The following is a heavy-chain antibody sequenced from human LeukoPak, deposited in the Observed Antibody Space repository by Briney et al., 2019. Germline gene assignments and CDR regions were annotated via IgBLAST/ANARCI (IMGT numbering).Heavy chain of an antibody. CDR3: AKARGYSYGPTGYFDY. V-gene: IGHV3-23*01. CDR2: ISGSGGST. Sequence: GGSLRLSCAASGFTFSSYAMSWVRQAPGKGLEWVSAISGSGGSTYYADSVKGRFTISRDNSKNTLYLQMNSLRAEDTAVYYCAKARGYSYGPTGYFDYWGQGTLVTVSS. D-gene: IGHD5-18*01. J-gene: IGHJ4*02. CDR1: GFTFSSYA.